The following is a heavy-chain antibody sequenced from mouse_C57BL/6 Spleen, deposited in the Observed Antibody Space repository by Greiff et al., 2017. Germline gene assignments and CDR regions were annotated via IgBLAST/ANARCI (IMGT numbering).Heavy chain of an antibody. CDR2: INYDGSST. CDR3: ARVYYGNYNSYYAMDY. Sequence: EVKVVESEGGLVQPGSSMKLSCTASGFTFSDYYMAWVRQVPEKGLEWVANINYDGSSTYYLDSLKSRFIISRDNAKNILYLQMSSLKSEDTATYYCARVYYGNYNSYYAMDYWGQGTSVTVSS. V-gene: IGHV5-16*01. J-gene: IGHJ4*01. CDR1: GFTFSDYY. D-gene: IGHD2-1*01.